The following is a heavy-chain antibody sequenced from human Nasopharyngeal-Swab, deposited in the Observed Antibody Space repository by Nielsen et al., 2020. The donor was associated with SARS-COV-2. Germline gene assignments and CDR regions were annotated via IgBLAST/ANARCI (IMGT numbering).Heavy chain of an antibody. V-gene: IGHV3-33*06. D-gene: IGHD1-1*01. J-gene: IGHJ4*02. CDR1: GFSVTSHG. CDR3: AKRRGQLLASYHFDQ. Sequence: GGSLRLSCKASGFSVTSHGMHWVRQAPGKGLEWVAVIWYDGTNKFYADSVKGRFTISRDNSKNTLYLQMNSLRADDTAVYYCAKRRGQLLASYHFDQWGQGTPVTVSP. CDR2: IWYDGTNK.